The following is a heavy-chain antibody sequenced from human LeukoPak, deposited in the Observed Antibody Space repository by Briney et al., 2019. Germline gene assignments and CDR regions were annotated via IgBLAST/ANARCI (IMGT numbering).Heavy chain of an antibody. CDR3: ATNSGTPPRYMNV. CDR1: GFTFSSYA. V-gene: IGHV3-23*01. CDR2: ISGSGGST. D-gene: IGHD1-26*01. Sequence: GGSLRLSCAASGFTFSSYAMSWVRQAPGKGLEWVSAISGSGGSTYYPDSVKGRFTISRHNSKNMLYLQMNSLRDEDTAVYYCATNSGTPPRYMNVWGKGTTVSVSS. J-gene: IGHJ6*03.